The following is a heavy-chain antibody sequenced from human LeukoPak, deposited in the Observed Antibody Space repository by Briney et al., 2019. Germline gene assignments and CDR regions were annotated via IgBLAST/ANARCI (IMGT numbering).Heavy chain of an antibody. D-gene: IGHD4-11*01. CDR1: GFTFRNHG. Sequence: GGSLRLSCVASGFTFRNHGMIWVRQAPGKGLEWLSYISPRSETKNYADSVKDRFTISRDDAENSVYLHMNSLRAEDTAVYYCARVEGPTVNTMYYDLWGQGTLVTVSS. J-gene: IGHJ4*02. CDR2: ISPRSETK. V-gene: IGHV3-48*01. CDR3: ARVEGPTVNTMYYDL.